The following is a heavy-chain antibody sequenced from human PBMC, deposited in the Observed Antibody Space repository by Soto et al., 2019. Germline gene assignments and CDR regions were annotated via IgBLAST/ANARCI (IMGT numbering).Heavy chain of an antibody. V-gene: IGHV4-59*01. CDR1: GGSISSYY. Sequence: QVQLQESGPGLVKPSETLSLTCTVSGGSISSYYWSWIRQPPGKGLEWIGYIYYSGSTNYNPSLKGRVTISVDTSKNQFSLKLSSVTAADTAVYYCARELFGRSVWFDPGGQGTLVTVSS. D-gene: IGHD3-10*01. J-gene: IGHJ5*02. CDR2: IYYSGST. CDR3: ARELFGRSVWFDP.